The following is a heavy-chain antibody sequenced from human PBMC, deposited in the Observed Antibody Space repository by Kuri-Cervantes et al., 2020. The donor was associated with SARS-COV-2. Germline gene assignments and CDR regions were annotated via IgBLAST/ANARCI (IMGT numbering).Heavy chain of an antibody. CDR3: ARGFAAAGTIDY. V-gene: IGHV1-18*01. Sequence: ASVKVSCKASGGTFSSYGISWVRQAPGQGLEWMGWISAYNGNTNYAQKLQGRVTMTPDTSPSTAYMELRSLRSDDTAVYYCARGFAAAGTIDYWGQGTLVTVSS. CDR1: GGTFSSYG. D-gene: IGHD6-13*01. J-gene: IGHJ4*02. CDR2: ISAYNGNT.